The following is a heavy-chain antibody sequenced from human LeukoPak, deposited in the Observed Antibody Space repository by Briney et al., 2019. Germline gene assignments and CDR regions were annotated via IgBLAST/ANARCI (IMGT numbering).Heavy chain of an antibody. CDR2: IQFSGNT. Sequence: PSGTLSLTCAVSGGSVSRTNWCSWVRQPPGKGLEWIGEIQFSGNTHYNPSLETRVTMSVDESETRVTLKMSSVTAADTAVYYCAKHMTVSGTSGFDNWGQGILVTVSS. CDR1: GGSVSRTNW. D-gene: IGHD6-19*01. CDR3: AKHMTVSGTSGFDN. V-gene: IGHV4-4*02. J-gene: IGHJ4*02.